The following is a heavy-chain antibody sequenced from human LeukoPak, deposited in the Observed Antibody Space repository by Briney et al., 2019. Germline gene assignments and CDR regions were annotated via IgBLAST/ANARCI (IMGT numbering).Heavy chain of an antibody. Sequence: GASVKVSCKASGYTFTSYGISWVRQAPGQGLEWMGWISAYNGNTNYAQKLQGRVTMTTDTSTSTAYMELRSLRSDDPAVYYRAREFIVGASHYYYYYMDVWGKGTTVTVSS. J-gene: IGHJ6*03. D-gene: IGHD1-26*01. V-gene: IGHV1-18*01. CDR2: ISAYNGNT. CDR3: AREFIVGASHYYYYYMDV. CDR1: GYTFTSYG.